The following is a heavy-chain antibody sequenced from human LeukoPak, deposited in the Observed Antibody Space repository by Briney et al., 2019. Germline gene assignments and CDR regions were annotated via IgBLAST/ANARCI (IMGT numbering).Heavy chain of an antibody. V-gene: IGHV3-64D*06. CDR1: GFTLFWHV. CDR3: ARDMSGTYSFDY. CDR2: IHHNGDIT. Sequence: GGSLRLSCSASGFTLFWHVMHWVRQAPGKPLEYVSFIHHNGDITSYADSVRGRFTVSRDNSKNTLFLDLTSLRTDDTAVYYCARDMSGTYSFDYWGQGTLVTVSP. J-gene: IGHJ4*02. D-gene: IGHD1-26*01.